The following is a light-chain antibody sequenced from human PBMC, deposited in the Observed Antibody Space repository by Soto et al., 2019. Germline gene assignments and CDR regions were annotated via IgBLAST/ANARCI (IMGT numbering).Light chain of an antibody. CDR2: GAS. J-gene: IGKJ1*01. Sequence: ERVMTQSPATLSVSPGERATLSCRASQTVTTNLAWYQQRPGQAPRLLIYGASTRATGIPARFSGSGSETEFTLTISSLQFEDFVVYYCQQYNNWPRTFGQGTKVEIK. CDR1: QTVTTN. CDR3: QQYNNWPRT. V-gene: IGKV3-15*01.